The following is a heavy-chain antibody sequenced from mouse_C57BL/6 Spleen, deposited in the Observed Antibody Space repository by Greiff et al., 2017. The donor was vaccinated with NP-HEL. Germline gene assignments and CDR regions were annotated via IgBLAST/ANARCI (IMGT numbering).Heavy chain of an antibody. CDR3: ARGGGEYYYAMDY. V-gene: IGHV1-63*01. Sequence: VQLQQSGAELVRPGTSVKMSCKASGYTFTNYWIGWAKQRPGHGLEWIGDIYPGGGYTNYNEKFKGKATLTADKSSSTAYMQFSSLTSEDSAIYYCARGGGEYYYAMDYWGQGTSVTVSS. CDR1: GYTFTNYW. J-gene: IGHJ4*01. CDR2: IYPGGGYT.